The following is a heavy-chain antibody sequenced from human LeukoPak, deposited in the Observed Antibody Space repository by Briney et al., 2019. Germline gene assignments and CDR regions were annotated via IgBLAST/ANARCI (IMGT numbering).Heavy chain of an antibody. CDR2: INGDGRRT. CDR1: GFTFSNYW. V-gene: IGHV3-74*01. D-gene: IGHD3-3*01. Sequence: GGSLRLSCAASGFTFSNYWMHWVRLATGKGLVWVSRINGDGRRTTYEDSGKGRFTISRDNARNTVFLQKNSLRAEDTAVYYCTRGGGVESPMSDGGYWGQGTLATVSS. CDR3: TRGGGVESPMSDGGY. J-gene: IGHJ4*02.